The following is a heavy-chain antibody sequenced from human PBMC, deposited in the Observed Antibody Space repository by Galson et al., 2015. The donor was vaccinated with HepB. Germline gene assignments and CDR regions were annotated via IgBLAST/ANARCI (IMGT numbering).Heavy chain of an antibody. D-gene: IGHD5-18*01. CDR1: GYTFTSYW. V-gene: IGHV5-51*01. Sequence: QSGAEVKKPGESLKISCKGSGYTFTSYWIGWVRQMPGKGLEWMGIIYPGDSDTRYSPSFQGQVTISADKSSSTAYLQWSSMKASDTALYYCARRPFDTAMGIDAFDIWGQGTMVTVSS. CDR2: IYPGDSDT. J-gene: IGHJ3*02. CDR3: ARRPFDTAMGIDAFDI.